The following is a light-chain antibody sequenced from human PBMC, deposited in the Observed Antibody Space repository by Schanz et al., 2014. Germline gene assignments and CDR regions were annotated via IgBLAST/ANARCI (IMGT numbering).Light chain of an antibody. Sequence: EIVLTQSPATLSLSPGERVTLSCGASQSVSSSYLAWYQQKPGLAPRVLIYDASIRATGIPARFSGSGSGTDFTLTISSLEPEDFAVYYCQQRSNWPGTFGQGTKVEIK. CDR3: QQRSNWPGT. CDR1: QSVSSSY. V-gene: IGKV3D-20*02. CDR2: DAS. J-gene: IGKJ1*01.